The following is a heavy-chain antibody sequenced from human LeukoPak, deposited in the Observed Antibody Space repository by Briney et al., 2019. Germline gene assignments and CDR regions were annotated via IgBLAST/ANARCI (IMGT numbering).Heavy chain of an antibody. V-gene: IGHV3-48*01. D-gene: IGHD3-22*01. CDR2: ISSSSSTI. CDR3: ARGYYYDSSGYFS. Sequence: PGGSLRLSCAASGFTFSSYSMNWVRQAPGKGLEWVSYISSSSSTIYYADSVKGRFTISRDNSKNTLYLQMNSLRAEDTAVYYCARGYYYDSSGYFSWGQGTLVTVSS. J-gene: IGHJ4*02. CDR1: GFTFSSYS.